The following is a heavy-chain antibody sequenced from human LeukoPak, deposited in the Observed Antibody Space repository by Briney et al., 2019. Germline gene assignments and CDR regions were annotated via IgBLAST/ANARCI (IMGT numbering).Heavy chain of an antibody. J-gene: IGHJ3*02. CDR2: ISGSGGST. CDR1: GFTFSGYA. D-gene: IGHD2-15*01. CDR3: AKRVVAATLRAFDI. Sequence: PGGALRLSCAASGFTFSGYAMRWVREAPGKGLEWVSAISGSGGSTYYADSVKGRFTISRDNSKSTLYLQMSSLRAEDTAVYYCAKRVVAATLRAFDIWGQGTMVTVSS. V-gene: IGHV3-23*01.